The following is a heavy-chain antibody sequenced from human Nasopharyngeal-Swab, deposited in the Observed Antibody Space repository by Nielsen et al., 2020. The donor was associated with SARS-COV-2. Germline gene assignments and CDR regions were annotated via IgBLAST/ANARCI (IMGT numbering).Heavy chain of an antibody. Sequence: SLKISCVASGFRFDDYTMHWVRQAPGKGLEWVSGISWKSGNMGYADSVKGRFTISRDNAKNSVYLQMNSLRPEDTALYYCAKTMVRGDFYYFSDVWGKGTTVTVSS. V-gene: IGHV3-9*01. J-gene: IGHJ6*03. CDR2: ISWKSGNM. D-gene: IGHD3-10*01. CDR1: GFRFDDYT. CDR3: AKTMVRGDFYYFSDV.